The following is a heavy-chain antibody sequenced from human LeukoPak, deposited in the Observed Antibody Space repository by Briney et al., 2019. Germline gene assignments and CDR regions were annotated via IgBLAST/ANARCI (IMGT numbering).Heavy chain of an antibody. V-gene: IGHV4-4*07. J-gene: IGHJ2*01. CDR1: GGSISSYY. D-gene: IGHD6-13*01. Sequence: SETLSLTCTVSGGSISSYYWSWIRQPAGKGLEWIGRIYTSGSTNYNPSLKSRVTMSVDTSKNQFSLKLSSVTAADTAVYYCARDRRAAEVHWYFDLWGRGTLVTASS. CDR3: ARDRRAAEVHWYFDL. CDR2: IYTSGST.